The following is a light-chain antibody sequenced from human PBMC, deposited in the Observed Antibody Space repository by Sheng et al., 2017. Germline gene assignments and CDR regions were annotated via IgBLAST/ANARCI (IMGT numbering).Light chain of an antibody. CDR2: DAS. CDR1: QDISNY. J-gene: IGKJ3*01. CDR3: HSGFT. Sequence: DIQMTQSPSSLSASVGDRVTITCQASQDISNYLNWYQQKPGKAPKLLIYDASNLETGVPSRFSGSGSGTDFTFTISSLQPEDIATYYCHSGFTFGPWDQTWISN. V-gene: IGKV1-33*01.